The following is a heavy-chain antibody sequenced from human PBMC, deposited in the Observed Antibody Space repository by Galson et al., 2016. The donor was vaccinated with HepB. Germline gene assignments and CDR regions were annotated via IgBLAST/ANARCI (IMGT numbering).Heavy chain of an antibody. CDR3: ARGRGMATIGNFYDG. CDR1: GGSIRGYY. D-gene: IGHD5-24*01. J-gene: IGHJ4*02. Sequence: SETLSLTCSVSGGSIRGYYWTWIRQSPGKGLEWIGYAYYSSTTNYNPSLKSRVTISLDTSHTQFSLKLGSVPAAAAGLYYCARGRGMATIGNFYDGWGQGTLVTVSS. CDR2: AYYSSTT. V-gene: IGHV4-59*01.